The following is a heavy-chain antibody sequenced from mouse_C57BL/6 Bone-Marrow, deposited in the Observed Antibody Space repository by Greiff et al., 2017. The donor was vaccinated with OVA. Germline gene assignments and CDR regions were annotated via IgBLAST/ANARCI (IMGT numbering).Heavy chain of an antibody. V-gene: IGHV1-7*01. CDR1: GYTFTSYW. J-gene: IGHJ3*01. Sequence: VQLVESGAELAKPGASVKLSCKASGYTFTSYWMHWVKQRPGQGLEWIGYINPSSGYTKYNQKFKDKATSTADKSSSTAYMQLSSLTYEDSAVYYCARTITTVEAWFAYWGQGTLVTVSA. CDR3: ARTITTVEAWFAY. CDR2: INPSSGYT. D-gene: IGHD1-1*01.